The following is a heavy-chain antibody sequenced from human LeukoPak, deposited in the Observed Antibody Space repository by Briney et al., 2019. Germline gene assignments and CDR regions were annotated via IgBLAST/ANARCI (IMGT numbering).Heavy chain of an antibody. CDR2: IYYSGST. CDR3: ARGSAAASAGNFDY. V-gene: IGHV4-39*07. CDR1: GGSISSSSYY. D-gene: IGHD6-13*01. J-gene: IGHJ4*02. Sequence: SETLSLTCTVSGGSISSSSYYWGWIRQPPGKGLEWIGSIYYSGSTYYNPSLKSRVTISVDTSKNQFSLKLSSVTAADTAVYYCARGSAAASAGNFDYWGQGTLVTVSS.